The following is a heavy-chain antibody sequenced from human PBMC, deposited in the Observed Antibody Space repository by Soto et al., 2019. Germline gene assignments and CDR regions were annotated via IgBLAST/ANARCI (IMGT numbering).Heavy chain of an antibody. CDR3: ARNGASIAEAQVWFDP. Sequence: PSETLSLTCTVSGGSISSSSYYWGWIRQPPGKGLEWIGSIYYSGSTYYNPSLKSRVAISVDTSKNQSSLKLSSVTAADTAVYYCARNGASIAEAQVWFDPWGQGTLVTVSS. D-gene: IGHD6-13*01. CDR2: IYYSGST. V-gene: IGHV4-39*01. J-gene: IGHJ5*02. CDR1: GGSISSSSYY.